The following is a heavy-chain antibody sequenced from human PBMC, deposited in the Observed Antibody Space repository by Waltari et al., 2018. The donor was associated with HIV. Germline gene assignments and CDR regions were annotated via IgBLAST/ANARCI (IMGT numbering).Heavy chain of an antibody. D-gene: IGHD4-17*01. V-gene: IGHV3-74*01. CDR2: INGDGGGT. J-gene: IGHJ4*02. CDR3: TREGVETTAPADY. CDR1: GFTFSSHW. Sequence: EVQLVESGGGLVQVGGSLRLSCAASGFTFSSHWMHWVRQAPGKGLVWVGRINGDGGGTSYADSVRGRFSISRENAENSLHLHMNSVRPEDTGLYYCTREGVETTAPADYWGQGTLVTVSS.